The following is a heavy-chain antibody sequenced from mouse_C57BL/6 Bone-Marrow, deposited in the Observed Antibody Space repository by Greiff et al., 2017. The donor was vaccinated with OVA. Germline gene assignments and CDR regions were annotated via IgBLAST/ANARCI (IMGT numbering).Heavy chain of an antibody. J-gene: IGHJ4*01. CDR3: ARSTTVGQGMDY. CDR2: ISYDGSN. CDR1: GYSITSGYY. Sequence: EVQLQESGPGLVKPSQSLSLTCSVTGYSITSGYYWNWIRQFPGNKLEWMGYISYDGSNNYNPSLKNRISITRDTSKNQFFLKLNSVTTEDTATYYCARSTTVGQGMDYWGQGTSVTVSS. D-gene: IGHD1-1*01. V-gene: IGHV3-6*01.